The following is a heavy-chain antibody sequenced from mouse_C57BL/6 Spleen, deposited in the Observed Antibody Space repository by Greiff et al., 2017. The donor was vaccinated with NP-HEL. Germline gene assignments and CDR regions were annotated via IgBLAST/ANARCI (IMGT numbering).Heavy chain of an antibody. V-gene: IGHV1-52*01. CDR2: IDPSDSET. J-gene: IGHJ3*01. CDR1: GYTFTSYW. CDR3: ARHDYDGAWFAY. D-gene: IGHD2-4*01. Sequence: QSCKASGYTFTSYWMHWVKQRPIQGIEWIGNIDPSDSETHYNQKFKDKATLTVDKSSSTAYMQLSSLTSEDSAVYYCARHDYDGAWFAYWGQGTLVTVSA.